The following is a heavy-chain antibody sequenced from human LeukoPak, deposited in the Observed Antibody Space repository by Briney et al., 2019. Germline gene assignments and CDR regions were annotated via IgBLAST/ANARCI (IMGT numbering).Heavy chain of an antibody. V-gene: IGHV1-2*02. CDR2: INPNSGGT. J-gene: IGHJ4*02. CDR3: ARGGGPAPVFYYGSGSYDY. CDR1: GYTFTGYY. Sequence: GASVKVSCKASGYTFTGYYIHWVRQAPGQGLEWMGWINPNSGGTNYAQKFQGRVTMTRDTSISTAYMELSRLRSDDTAEYYCARGGGPAPVFYYGSGSYDYWGQGTLVTVSS. D-gene: IGHD3-10*01.